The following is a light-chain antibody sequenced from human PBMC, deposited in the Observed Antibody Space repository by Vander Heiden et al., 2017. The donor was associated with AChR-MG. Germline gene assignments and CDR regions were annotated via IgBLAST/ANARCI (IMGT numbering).Light chain of an antibody. V-gene: IGLV3-1*01. CDR1: KLGDKY. CDR3: QAWDRNAEEV. J-gene: IGLJ3*02. Sequence: SLELTQPPSVSVSPGQTASIPCSGDKLGDKYVCWYQQTSGQSPLLVIYKDTKRPSGIPGRFSGSNSGNTATLTSSGTQATDEADYYCQAWDRNAEEVFGGGTKLTVL. CDR2: KDT.